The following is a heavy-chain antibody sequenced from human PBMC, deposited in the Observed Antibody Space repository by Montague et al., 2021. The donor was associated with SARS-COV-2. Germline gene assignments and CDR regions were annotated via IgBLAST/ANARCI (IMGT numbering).Heavy chain of an antibody. V-gene: IGHV4-39*07. CDR1: GGSVSSSSYD. D-gene: IGHD1-26*01. CDR2: VSDSGSX. J-gene: IGHJ4*01. CDR3: AGSLSGNQERGDY. Sequence: SETLSLTCSVSGGSVSSSSYDWGWIRQPKGLGLVWIGNVSDSGSXYPXLSLKSRVTISVDTPKNQFSLKLSSVTAADTAVYYCAGSLSGNQERGDYWGHGTLVTVSS.